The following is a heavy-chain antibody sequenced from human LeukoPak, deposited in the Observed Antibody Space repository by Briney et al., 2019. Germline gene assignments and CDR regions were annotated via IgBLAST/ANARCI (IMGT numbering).Heavy chain of an antibody. CDR3: ARGRGRIAAAGTSSYFDY. V-gene: IGHV3-30-3*01. CDR1: GFPFSNYA. Sequence: PGGSLRLSCAASGFPFSNYAMHWVRQAPGKGLEWVAVISYDGSNKYYADSVKGRFTISRDNSKNTLYLQMNSLRAEDTAVYYCARGRGRIAAAGTSSYFDYWGQGTLVTVSS. D-gene: IGHD6-13*01. CDR2: ISYDGSNK. J-gene: IGHJ4*02.